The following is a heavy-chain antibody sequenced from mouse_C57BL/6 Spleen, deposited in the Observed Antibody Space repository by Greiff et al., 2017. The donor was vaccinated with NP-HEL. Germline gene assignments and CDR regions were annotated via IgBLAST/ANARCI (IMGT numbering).Heavy chain of an antibody. CDR3: TREVYYGSSYGYFDY. J-gene: IGHJ2*01. V-gene: IGHV5-9-1*02. Sequence: EVQLVESGEGLVKPGGSLKLSCAASGFTFSSYAMSWVRQTPEKRLEWVAYISSGGDYIYYADTVKGRITISRDNARNTLYLQMSSLKSEDTAMYYCTREVYYGSSYGYFDYWGQGTTLTVSS. D-gene: IGHD1-1*01. CDR2: ISSGGDYI. CDR1: GFTFSSYA.